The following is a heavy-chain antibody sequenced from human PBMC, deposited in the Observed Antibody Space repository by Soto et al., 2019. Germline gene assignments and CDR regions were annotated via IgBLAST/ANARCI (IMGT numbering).Heavy chain of an antibody. CDR2: IYYSGST. D-gene: IGHD3-10*01. V-gene: IGHV4-31*03. Sequence: SETLSLTCTVSGGSISSADYYWSWIRQHPGKGLEWIGYIYYSGSTYYNPSLKSRVTISVDTSKNQFSLKLSSVTAADTAVYYCAREDYFGSGTYYNWGQGTLVTVSS. CDR1: GGSISSADYY. J-gene: IGHJ4*02. CDR3: AREDYFGSGTYYN.